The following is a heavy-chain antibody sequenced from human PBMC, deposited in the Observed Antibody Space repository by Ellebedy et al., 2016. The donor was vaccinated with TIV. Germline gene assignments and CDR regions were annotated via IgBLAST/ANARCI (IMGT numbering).Heavy chain of an antibody. J-gene: IGHJ4*02. CDR3: AREVGPAAGTDF. Sequence: ASVKVSCKASGYTFTSYGIHWVRQAPGQGLQWMGWISTYNGNTDYSQRFQGRVTMTTDTSTSTADMELRSLRSDDTAIFYCAREVGPAAGTDFWGQGTLVTVSS. D-gene: IGHD6-13*01. V-gene: IGHV1-18*04. CDR2: ISTYNGNT. CDR1: GYTFTSYG.